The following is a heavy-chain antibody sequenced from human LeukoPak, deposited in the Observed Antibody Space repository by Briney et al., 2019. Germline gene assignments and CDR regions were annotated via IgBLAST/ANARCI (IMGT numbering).Heavy chain of an antibody. V-gene: IGHV3-48*03. CDR1: GFTVSSNY. D-gene: IGHD4-23*01. J-gene: IGHJ6*02. Sequence: GGSLRLSCAASGFTVSSNYMNWVRQAPGKGLEWLSYIRSSGSPIYYADSVKGRFTISRDNGKNSLYLQMDDLRAEDTAVYYCASLYGGNLYSGLDVWGQGTTVTVSS. CDR3: ASLYGGNLYSGLDV. CDR2: IRSSGSPI.